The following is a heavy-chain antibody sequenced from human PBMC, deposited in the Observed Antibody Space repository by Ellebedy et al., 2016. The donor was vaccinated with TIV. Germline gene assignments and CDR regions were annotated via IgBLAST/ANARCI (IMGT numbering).Heavy chain of an antibody. CDR3: AGQLTGLSY. D-gene: IGHD3-9*01. V-gene: IGHV4-31*03. J-gene: IGHJ4*02. CDR2: ILYDGRA. Sequence: SETLSLXXTVSGDSINSGTYYWSWIRQHPGKGLEWIGYILYDGRAYYNPSLKSRVSISLDTSKNQFSLRLNSVTAADTAVYYCAGQLTGLSYWGQGTLVTVSS. CDR1: GDSINSGTYY.